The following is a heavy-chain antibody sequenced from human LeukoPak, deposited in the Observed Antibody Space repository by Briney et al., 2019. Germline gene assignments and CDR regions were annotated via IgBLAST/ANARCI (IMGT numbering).Heavy chain of an antibody. V-gene: IGHV4-59*12. J-gene: IGHJ4*02. CDR2: IYYSGST. CDR3: ARDMFYYEGSGYYTPGYFDC. D-gene: IGHD3-22*01. CDR1: GGSISIYY. Sequence: SETLPLTCTVSGGSISIYYWRWIRQPPGKGLEWIGYIYYSGSTNYNPSLKSRVTISVDTSKNQFSLKLSSVTAPDTAVYYCARDMFYYEGSGYYTPGYFDCRGGGSPVTVSS.